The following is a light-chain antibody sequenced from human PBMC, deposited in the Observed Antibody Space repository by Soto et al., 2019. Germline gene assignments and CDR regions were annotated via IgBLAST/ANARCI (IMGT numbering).Light chain of an antibody. CDR1: QALSNY. V-gene: IGKV1-39*01. J-gene: IGKJ5*01. CDR3: KQSYSTLIT. Sequence: DIQMTQSPSVLSASVGDTVTITCRASQALSNYLAWYQQKPGKAPKLLIYAASTLQSGVQSRFSGSGSGTDFTLTISSLQPEDFATYYCKQSYSTLITFGQGTRLEIK. CDR2: AAS.